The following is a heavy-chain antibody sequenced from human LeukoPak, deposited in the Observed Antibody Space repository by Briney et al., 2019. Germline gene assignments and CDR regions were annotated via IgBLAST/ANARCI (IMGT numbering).Heavy chain of an antibody. D-gene: IGHD3-16*01. J-gene: IGHJ4*02. CDR1: GGSFSGSY. CDR3: TRSPPPGATAYGVVDL. V-gene: IGHV4-34*01. CDR2: INHSGST. Sequence: SETLSLTCAVYGGSFSGSYWSWIRHPPGKGLEWIGEINHSGSTNYNPSLKSRVTISINTSKNQFSLKLRSVTAADTAVYYCTRSPPPGATAYGVVDLWGQGTLVTVPS.